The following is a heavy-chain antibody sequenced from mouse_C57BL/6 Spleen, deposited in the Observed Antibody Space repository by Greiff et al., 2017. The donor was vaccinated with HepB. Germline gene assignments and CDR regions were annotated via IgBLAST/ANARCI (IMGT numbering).Heavy chain of an antibody. CDR2: IDPETGGT. Sequence: QVQLKQSGAELVRPGASVTLSCKASGYTFTDYEMHWVKQTPVHGLEWIGAIDPETGGTAYNQKFKGKAILTADKSSSTAYMELRSLTSEDSAVYYWTRPITTVVANYAMDYWGQGTSVTVSS. D-gene: IGHD1-1*01. CDR3: TRPITTVVANYAMDY. V-gene: IGHV1-15*01. CDR1: GYTFTDYE. J-gene: IGHJ4*01.